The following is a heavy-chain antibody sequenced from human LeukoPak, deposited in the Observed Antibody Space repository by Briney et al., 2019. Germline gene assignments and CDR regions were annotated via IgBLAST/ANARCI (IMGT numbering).Heavy chain of an antibody. Sequence: GGSLRLSCAASGFDFITAAMTWVRQAPGRGLEWVSLIGSSGGSTYYADSVKGRFTISRDNSNHTLSLQMNSLRVEDTAIYYCVKDIQLSTWGLGAMVTVSS. CDR3: VKDIQLST. J-gene: IGHJ3*01. V-gene: IGHV3-23*01. CDR2: IGSSGGST. D-gene: IGHD5-24*01. CDR1: GFDFITAA.